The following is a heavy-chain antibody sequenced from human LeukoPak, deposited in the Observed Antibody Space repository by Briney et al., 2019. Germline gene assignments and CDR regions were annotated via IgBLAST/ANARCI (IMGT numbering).Heavy chain of an antibody. Sequence: PGGSLRLSCAASGFTFSSDAMSWVRQAPGKGLEWVSAISGNGGGTDYADSVKGRFTTSRDNSKNTLYLQMSSLRVEDTAVYFCATGSIPVRPRNFDYWGQGTLVTVSS. CDR3: ATGSIPVRPRNFDY. J-gene: IGHJ4*02. D-gene: IGHD6-6*01. CDR2: ISGNGGGT. V-gene: IGHV3-23*01. CDR1: GFTFSSDA.